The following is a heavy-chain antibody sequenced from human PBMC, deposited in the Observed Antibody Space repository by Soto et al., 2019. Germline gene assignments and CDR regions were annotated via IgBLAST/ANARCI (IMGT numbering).Heavy chain of an antibody. CDR2: IFHSGDA. V-gene: IGHV4-4*02. J-gene: IGHJ6*02. CDR3: ARIPFYYYALDV. CDR1: GDSISSNNW. Sequence: QVQLQESGPGLVKPSGTLSLTCAVSGDSISSNNWWSWVRQPPGKGLEWIGEIFHSGDANYNPSLRSRVTISVDKYKNQFSLNLNSVTAADTAVYFCARIPFYYYALDVWGQGTTVTVSS.